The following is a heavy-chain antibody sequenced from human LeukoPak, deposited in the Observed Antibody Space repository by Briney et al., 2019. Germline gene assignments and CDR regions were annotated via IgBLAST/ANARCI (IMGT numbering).Heavy chain of an antibody. CDR1: GFTFSDYA. D-gene: IGHD6-19*01. J-gene: IGHJ4*02. CDR2: IRNKANGGTA. V-gene: IGHV3-49*04. Sequence: GGSLRLSCTTSGFTFSDYAMTWVRQAPGKGLEWVGFIRNKANGGTADYAASVKGRFTISRDDSKTIAYLQMNSLKTEDTAVYYCTRAYSTGWLGINDFWGQGALVTVSS. CDR3: TRAYSTGWLGINDF.